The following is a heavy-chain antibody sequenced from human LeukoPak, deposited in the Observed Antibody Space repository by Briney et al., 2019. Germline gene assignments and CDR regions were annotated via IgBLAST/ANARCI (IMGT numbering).Heavy chain of an antibody. V-gene: IGHV3-21*01. CDR2: ISSSSSYI. CDR1: GFTFSSYS. J-gene: IGHJ4*02. CDR3: ARGRITMVRRAYYFDY. Sequence: PGGSLRLSCAASGFTFSSYSMNWVRQAPGKGLEWVSSISSSSSYIYCADSVKGRFTISRDNAKNSLYLQMNSLRAEDTAVYYCARGRITMVRRAYYFDYWGQGTLVTVSS. D-gene: IGHD3-10*01.